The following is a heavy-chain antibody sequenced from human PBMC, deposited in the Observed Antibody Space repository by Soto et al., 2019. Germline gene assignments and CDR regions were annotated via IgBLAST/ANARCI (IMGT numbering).Heavy chain of an antibody. D-gene: IGHD2-15*01. J-gene: IGHJ4*02. CDR3: ACRRGGYCSCGSCPFDY. V-gene: IGHV4-34*01. CDR2: INHSGRT. Sequence: QVQLQQWGAGLLKPSETLSLTCAVYGGSFSGYYWSWIRQPPGKGLEWIGEINHSGRTNYNPALKGQVPISVGTLKRQCAMNLSSVTAADTAVYYCACRRGGYCSCGSCPFDYWGQGTLVTVSS. CDR1: GGSFSGYY.